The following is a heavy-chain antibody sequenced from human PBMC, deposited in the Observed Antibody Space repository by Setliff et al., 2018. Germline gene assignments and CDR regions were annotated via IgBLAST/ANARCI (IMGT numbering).Heavy chain of an antibody. D-gene: IGHD1-1*01. CDR2: IYYSGST. V-gene: IGHV4-34*08. J-gene: IGHJ4*02. Sequence: PSETLSLTCAAYGGTFSDYYWTWIRQSPGKGLEWIGSIYYSGSTYYNPSLKSRVTISVDTSKNQFSLKLSSVTAADTAVYYCATTGTYRYFDYWGQGILVTVSS. CDR1: GGTFSDYY. CDR3: ATTGTYRYFDY.